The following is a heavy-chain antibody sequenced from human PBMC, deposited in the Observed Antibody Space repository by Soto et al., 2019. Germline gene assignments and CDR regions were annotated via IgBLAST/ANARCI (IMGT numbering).Heavy chain of an antibody. Sequence: QVQLQESGPGLVKPSETLSLTCTVSGGSISSYYWSWIRQPPGKGLEWIGYIYYSGSTNYNPSLKSRVTISVDTSKNQFSLKLSSVTAVDTAVYYCARYNWGAMGAFDIWGQGTMVTVSS. D-gene: IGHD1-1*01. CDR3: ARYNWGAMGAFDI. CDR1: GGSISSYY. J-gene: IGHJ3*02. V-gene: IGHV4-59*01. CDR2: IYYSGST.